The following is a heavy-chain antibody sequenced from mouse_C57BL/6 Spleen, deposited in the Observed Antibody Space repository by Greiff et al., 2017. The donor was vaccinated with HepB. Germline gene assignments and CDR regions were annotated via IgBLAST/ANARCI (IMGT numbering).Heavy chain of an antibody. CDR1: GYTFTSYW. CDR3: ARSRYYGNYAMDY. CDR2: IYPGSGST. V-gene: IGHV1-55*01. Sequence: VQLQQSGAELVKPGASVKMSCKASGYTFTSYWITWVKQRPGQGLEWIGDIYPGSGSTNYNEKFKSKATLTVDTSSSTAYMQLSSLTSEDSAVYYCARSRYYGNYAMDYWGQGTSVTVSS. J-gene: IGHJ4*01. D-gene: IGHD1-1*01.